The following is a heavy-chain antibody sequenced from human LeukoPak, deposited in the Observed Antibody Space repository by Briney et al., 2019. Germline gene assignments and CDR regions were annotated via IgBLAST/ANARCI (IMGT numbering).Heavy chain of an antibody. CDR2: AYYSGGT. V-gene: IGHV4-39*01. Sequence: SETLSLTCTVSGGSISSGSYYWAWIRQPPGKGLEWIGTAYYSGGTYYNPSLKSRVTMSLDTSNSQFSLKLSSVTAADTAVYYCSRQSMAVAGTGYFQHWGQGTLVTVSS. CDR1: GGSISSGSYY. J-gene: IGHJ1*01. CDR3: SRQSMAVAGTGYFQH. D-gene: IGHD6-19*01.